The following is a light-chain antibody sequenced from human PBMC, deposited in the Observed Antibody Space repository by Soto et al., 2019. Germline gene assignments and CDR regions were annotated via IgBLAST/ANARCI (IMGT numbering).Light chain of an antibody. CDR1: QGIGND. CDR2: AAA. Sequence: AIQMAQSPSSLSASVGDRVTITCRASQGIGNDVGWFQQKPGKAPKLLIYAAATLQSGVSSRFSGSRSGTDFTLTISSLQPEDFATYYCLQDHNYPLTFGGGTKVEIK. J-gene: IGKJ4*01. CDR3: LQDHNYPLT. V-gene: IGKV1-6*02.